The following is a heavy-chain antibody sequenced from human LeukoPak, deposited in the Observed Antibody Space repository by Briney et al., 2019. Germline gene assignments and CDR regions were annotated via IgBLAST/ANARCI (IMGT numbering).Heavy chain of an antibody. J-gene: IGHJ5*02. V-gene: IGHV4-38-2*01. D-gene: IGHD6-13*01. CDR1: GYSISSGYY. CDR2: IYHSGST. CDR3: ARRSQQQLVRSGFDP. Sequence: PSETLSLTCAVSGYSISSGYYWGWIRQPPGKGLEWIGSIYHSGSTYYNLSLKSRVTISVDTSKNQFSLKLSSVTAADTAVYYCARRSQQQLVRSGFDPWGQGTLVTVSS.